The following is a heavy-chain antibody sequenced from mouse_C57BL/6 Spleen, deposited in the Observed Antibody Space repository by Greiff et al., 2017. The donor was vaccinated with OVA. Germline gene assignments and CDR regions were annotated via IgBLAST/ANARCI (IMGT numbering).Heavy chain of an antibody. D-gene: IGHD1-1*01. Sequence: QVQLQQPGAELVRPGSSVKLSCKASGYTFTSYWMHWVKQRPIQGLEWIGNIDPSDSETHYNQKFKDKATLTVDRSSSTAYMQLSSLTSEDSAVYYCAKDYGSHYAMDYWGQGTSVTVSS. V-gene: IGHV1-52*01. J-gene: IGHJ4*01. CDR1: GYTFTSYW. CDR3: AKDYGSHYAMDY. CDR2: IDPSDSET.